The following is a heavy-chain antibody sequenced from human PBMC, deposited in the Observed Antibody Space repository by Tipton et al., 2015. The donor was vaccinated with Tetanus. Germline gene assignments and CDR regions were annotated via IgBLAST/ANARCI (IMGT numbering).Heavy chain of an antibody. CDR3: ARTWGVWVTSIDAFDI. CDR1: GGSISTRNYF. J-gene: IGHJ3*02. Sequence: LRLSCTVSGGSISTRNYFWGWIRQAPGKGLEWIGNIYYSGSTDYNPSLKSQVAISVDTSKNQFSLKLSSVTAADTAVYYCARTWGVWVTSIDAFDIWGQGTKVAVSS. V-gene: IGHV4-39*01. CDR2: IYYSGST. D-gene: IGHD3-16*01.